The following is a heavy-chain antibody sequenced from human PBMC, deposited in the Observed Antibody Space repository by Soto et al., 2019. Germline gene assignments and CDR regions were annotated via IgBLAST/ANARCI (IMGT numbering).Heavy chain of an antibody. V-gene: IGHV4-4*02. J-gene: IGHJ4*02. D-gene: IGHD5-12*01. Sequence: LTCAVSGGSISSNNWWNWVRQPPGKGLEWIGKIYHSGSTSYNPSLKSRVTISVDKSKNQFSLKLTSVTAADTAVYYCARAYSGYDYFDYWGQGMLVTVSS. CDR2: IYHSGST. CDR3: ARAYSGYDYFDY. CDR1: GGSISSNNW.